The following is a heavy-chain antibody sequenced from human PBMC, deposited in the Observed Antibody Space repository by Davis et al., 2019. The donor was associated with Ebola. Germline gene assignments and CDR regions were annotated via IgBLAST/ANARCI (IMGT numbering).Heavy chain of an antibody. CDR1: GGSISSSNW. Sequence: MPSETLSLTCTVSGGSISSSNWWSWVRQPPGKGLEWIGEIYHSGSTNYNPSLKSRVTISVDTSKNQFSLKLSSVTAADTAVYYCARGKKRYYDFWSGTMDVWGQGTTVTVSS. CDR2: IYHSGST. V-gene: IGHV4-4*02. J-gene: IGHJ6*02. D-gene: IGHD3-3*01. CDR3: ARGKKRYYDFWSGTMDV.